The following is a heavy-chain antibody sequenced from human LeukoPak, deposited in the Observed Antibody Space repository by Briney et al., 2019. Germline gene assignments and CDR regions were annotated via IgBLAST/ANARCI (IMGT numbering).Heavy chain of an antibody. CDR2: INHSGST. CDR3: ASLGGGYVIDY. D-gene: IGHD5-12*01. V-gene: IGHV4-34*01. J-gene: IGHJ4*02. Sequence: PSETLSLTCAVYGGSFSGYYWSWIRQPPGKGLEWIGEINHSGSTYYNPSLKSRVTISVDTSKNQFSLKLSSVTAADTAAYYCASLGGGYVIDYWGQGTLVTVSS. CDR1: GGSFSGYY.